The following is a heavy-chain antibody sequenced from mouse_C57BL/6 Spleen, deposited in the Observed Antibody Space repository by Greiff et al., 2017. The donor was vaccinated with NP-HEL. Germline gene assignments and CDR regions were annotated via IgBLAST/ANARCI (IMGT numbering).Heavy chain of an antibody. CDR3: ARDGGHYGSSLLFAY. J-gene: IGHJ3*01. Sequence: EVQLVESGGGLVKPGGSLKLSCAASGFTFSSYAMSWVRQTPEKRLEWVATISDGGSYTYYPDNVKGRFTISRDNAKNNLYLQMSHLKSEDTAMYYCARDGGHYGSSLLFAYGGQGTLVTVSA. V-gene: IGHV5-4*01. CDR2: ISDGGSYT. CDR1: GFTFSSYA. D-gene: IGHD1-1*01.